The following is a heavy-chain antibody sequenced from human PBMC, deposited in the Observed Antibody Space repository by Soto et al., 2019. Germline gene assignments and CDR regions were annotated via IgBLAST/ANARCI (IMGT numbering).Heavy chain of an antibody. Sequence: GGSLRLSCAASGFTFSSYAVSWVRQAPGKGLEWVSAISGSGGSTYYADSVKGRFTISRDNSKNTLYLQMNSLRAEDTAVYYCAKDRLLWFGEELDAFDIWGQGTMVTVSS. CDR3: AKDRLLWFGEELDAFDI. D-gene: IGHD3-10*01. CDR1: GFTFSSYA. J-gene: IGHJ3*02. V-gene: IGHV3-23*01. CDR2: ISGSGGST.